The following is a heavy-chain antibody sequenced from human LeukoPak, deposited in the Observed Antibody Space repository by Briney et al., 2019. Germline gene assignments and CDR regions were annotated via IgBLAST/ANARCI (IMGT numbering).Heavy chain of an antibody. Sequence: GGSLRLSCAASGFTFSSYSMNWVRQAPGKGLEWVSSINSSSSYIYYADSVKGRFTISRDNAKNSLYLQMNSLRAEDTAVYYCANAPKDTASDYWGQGTLVTVSS. D-gene: IGHD5-18*01. CDR2: INSSSSYI. CDR3: ANAPKDTASDY. J-gene: IGHJ4*02. V-gene: IGHV3-21*01. CDR1: GFTFSSYS.